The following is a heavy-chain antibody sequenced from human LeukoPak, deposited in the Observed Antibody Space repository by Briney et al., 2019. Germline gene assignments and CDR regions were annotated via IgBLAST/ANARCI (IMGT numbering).Heavy chain of an antibody. J-gene: IGHJ3*02. V-gene: IGHV1-18*01. CDR1: GYTFTSYG. Sequence: GASVKVSCKASGYTFTSYGISWVRQAPGQGLEWMGWISAYNGNTNYAQKLQGRVTMTTDTSTSTAYMELRSLRSDDTAVYYCARDHPETSPDLWFGEERVGAFDIWGQGTMVTVSS. D-gene: IGHD3-10*01. CDR2: ISAYNGNT. CDR3: ARDHPETSPDLWFGEERVGAFDI.